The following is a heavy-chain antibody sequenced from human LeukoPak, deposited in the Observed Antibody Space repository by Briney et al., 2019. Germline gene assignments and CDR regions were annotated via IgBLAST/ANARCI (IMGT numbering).Heavy chain of an antibody. D-gene: IGHD5-18*01. CDR2: INHSGST. CDR3: ARGRGYSYGYRGNWFDP. J-gene: IGHJ5*02. Sequence: SETLSLTCAVYGGSFSGYYWSWIRQPPGKGLEWIGEINHSGSTNYNPSLKSRVTISVDTSKNQFSLKLSSVTAADTAVYYCARGRGYSYGYRGNWFDPWGQGTLVTVSS. V-gene: IGHV4-34*01. CDR1: GGSFSGYY.